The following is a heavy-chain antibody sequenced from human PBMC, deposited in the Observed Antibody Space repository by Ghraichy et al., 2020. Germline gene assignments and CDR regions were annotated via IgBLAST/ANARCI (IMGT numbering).Heavy chain of an antibody. CDR2: INHSGST. D-gene: IGHD3-10*01. J-gene: IGHJ6*02. V-gene: IGHV4-34*01. CDR1: GGSFSGYY. CDR3: ARGRSARRFEYYYGMDV. Sequence: SCAVYGGSFSGYYWSWIRQPPGKGLEWIGEINHSGSTNYNPSLKSRVTISVDTSKNQFSLKLSSVTAADTAVYYCARGRSARRFEYYYGMDVWGQGTTVTVSS.